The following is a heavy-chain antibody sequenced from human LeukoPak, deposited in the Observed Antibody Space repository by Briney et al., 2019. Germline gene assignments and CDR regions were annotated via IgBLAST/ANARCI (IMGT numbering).Heavy chain of an antibody. CDR2: ISAYNGNT. J-gene: IGHJ4*02. CDR3: ARDQYSSSWYKEFDY. V-gene: IGHV1-18*01. Sequence: GASVKVSCKASGYTFTSYGISWVRQAPGQGLEWMGWISAYNGNTNYAQKLQGRVTITTDTSTSTAYMELRSLRSDDTAVYYCARDQYSSSWYKEFDYWGQGTLVTVSS. D-gene: IGHD6-13*01. CDR1: GYTFTSYG.